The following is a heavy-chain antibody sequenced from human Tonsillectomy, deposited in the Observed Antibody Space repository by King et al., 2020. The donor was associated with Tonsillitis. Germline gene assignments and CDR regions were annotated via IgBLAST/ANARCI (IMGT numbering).Heavy chain of an antibody. CDR1: GGTFRSYA. CDR3: ARPVGGNSTLPFDY. J-gene: IGHJ4*02. D-gene: IGHD4-23*01. CDR2: VIPLFGLA. Sequence: QLVQSGAEVKKPGASVKVSCKASGGTFRSYAISCGRQAPGQGLAWMVGVIPLFGLANYEQKFKGRVTFTADESTSTAYMELSSLRSEDTAVYYCARPVGGNSTLPFDYWGQGTLVTVSS. V-gene: IGHV1-69*01.